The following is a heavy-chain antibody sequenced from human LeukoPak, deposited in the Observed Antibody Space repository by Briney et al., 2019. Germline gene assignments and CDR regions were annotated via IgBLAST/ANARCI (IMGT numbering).Heavy chain of an antibody. CDR1: GGSISSSSYY. Sequence: KPSETLSLTCTVSGGSISSSSYYWGWIRQPPGKGLEWIGSIYYSGSTYYNPSLKSRVTISVDTSKNQFSLKLSSVTAADTAVYYCAGPGWGYGGNPNPSDYYYYMDVWGKGTTVTVSS. CDR2: IYYSGST. J-gene: IGHJ6*03. CDR3: AGPGWGYGGNPNPSDYYYYMDV. V-gene: IGHV4-39*07. D-gene: IGHD4-23*01.